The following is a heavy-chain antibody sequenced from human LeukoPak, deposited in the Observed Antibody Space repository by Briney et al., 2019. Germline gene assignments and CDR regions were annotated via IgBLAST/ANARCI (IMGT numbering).Heavy chain of an antibody. J-gene: IGHJ6*03. CDR3: ARDYSYYDFWSGYDAYYYYMDV. V-gene: IGHV3-21*01. Sequence: TGGSLRLSCAASGFTFSSYSMNWVRQAPGKGLEWVSSISSSSSYIYYADSVKGRFTISRDNAKNSLYLQMNSLRAEDTAVYYCARDYSYYDFWSGYDAYYYYMDVWGKGTTVTVSS. CDR1: GFTFSSYS. D-gene: IGHD3-3*01. CDR2: ISSSSSYI.